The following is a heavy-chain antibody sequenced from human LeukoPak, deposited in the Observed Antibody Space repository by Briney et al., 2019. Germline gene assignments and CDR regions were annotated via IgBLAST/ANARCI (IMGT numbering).Heavy chain of an antibody. V-gene: IGHV4-59*01. J-gene: IGHJ4*02. CDR3: ARAGSYRLTTTL. CDR1: GGSISPYY. CDR2: ISYSGST. Sequence: SETLSLPCAVSGGSISPYYWMWIRQPPGKGLEWIGYISYSGSTSFNPSLKSRVTISLDTSTNQVSLKLSSVTAAGTAVYYCARAGSYRLTTTLWGQGTLVTVSS. D-gene: IGHD4-17*01.